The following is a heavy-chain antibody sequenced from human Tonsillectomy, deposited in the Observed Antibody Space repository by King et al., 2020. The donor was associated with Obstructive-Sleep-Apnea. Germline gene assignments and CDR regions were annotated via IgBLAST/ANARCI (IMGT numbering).Heavy chain of an antibody. J-gene: IGHJ4*02. Sequence: VQLQESGPGLVKPAGTLYLTCAVSGGSTSSSNWWSWVRQPRGKGLEWIGEIYHIGRTNYNPSLKSRDTISVDKSKNQFSLKLSSVTAADTAVYYCARDQHYYDSSGYLWYWGQGTLVTVSS. CDR3: ARDQHYYDSSGYLWY. V-gene: IGHV4-4*02. CDR2: IYHIGRT. CDR1: GGSTSSSNW. D-gene: IGHD3-22*01.